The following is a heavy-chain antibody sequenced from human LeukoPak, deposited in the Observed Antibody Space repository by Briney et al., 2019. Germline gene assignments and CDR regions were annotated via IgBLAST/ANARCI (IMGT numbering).Heavy chain of an antibody. D-gene: IGHD3-16*01. V-gene: IGHV3-48*01. J-gene: IGHJ4*02. Sequence: PGGSLRLSCVASRITFSSYSMNWVRQAPGKGLEWVSYISSFSGTINYADSVKGRFTISRDNAKNSLYLQMNSLRAEDTAVYYCARDQGGVGYWGQGTLVTVSS. CDR1: RITFSSYS. CDR2: ISSFSGTI. CDR3: ARDQGGVGY.